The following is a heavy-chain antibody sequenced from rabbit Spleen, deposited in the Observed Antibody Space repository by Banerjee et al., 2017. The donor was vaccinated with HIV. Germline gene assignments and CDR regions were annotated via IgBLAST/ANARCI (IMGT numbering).Heavy chain of an antibody. Sequence: QSLEESGGGLVKPGTSLTLTCTASGFSFSSSHDMCWVRQAPGKGLDWIACIDVGRSGSTGYASWAKGRFTISKTSSTTVTLQMTSLTAADTATYFCARGGTFSINSGFYFDLWGQGTLVTVS. CDR1: GFSFSSSHD. V-gene: IGHV1S40*01. D-gene: IGHD1-1*01. J-gene: IGHJ4*01. CDR2: IDVGRSGST. CDR3: ARGGTFSINSGFYFDL.